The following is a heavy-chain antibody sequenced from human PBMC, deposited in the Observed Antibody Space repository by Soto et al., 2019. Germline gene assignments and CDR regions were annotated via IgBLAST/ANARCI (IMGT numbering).Heavy chain of an antibody. CDR3: ARGGTYYDFWSGYKKPKNGFDP. CDR1: GGSFSGYY. CDR2: INHSGST. Sequence: KASETLSLTCAVYGGSFSGYYWSWIRQPPGKGLEWIGEINHSGSTNYNPSLKSRVTISVDTSKNQFSLKLSSVTAADTAVYYCARGGTYYDFWSGYKKPKNGFDPWGQGTLVTVSS. D-gene: IGHD3-3*01. V-gene: IGHV4-34*01. J-gene: IGHJ5*02.